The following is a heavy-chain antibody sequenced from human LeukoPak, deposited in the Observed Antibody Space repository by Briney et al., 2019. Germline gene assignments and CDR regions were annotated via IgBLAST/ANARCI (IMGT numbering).Heavy chain of an antibody. J-gene: IGHJ4*02. CDR1: GGSFSGYY. D-gene: IGHD3-10*01. Sequence: SETLSLTCAVYGGSFSGYYWSWIRQPPGKGLEWIGEINHSGSTNYNPSLKSRVTISVDTSKNQFSLKLSSVTAADTAVYYCARDTWFGAGRTFDYWGQGTLVTVSS. CDR3: ARDTWFGAGRTFDY. CDR2: INHSGST. V-gene: IGHV4-34*01.